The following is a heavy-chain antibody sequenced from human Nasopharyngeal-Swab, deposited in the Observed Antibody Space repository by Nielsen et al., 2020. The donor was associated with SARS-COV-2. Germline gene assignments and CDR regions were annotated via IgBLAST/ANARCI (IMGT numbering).Heavy chain of an antibody. J-gene: IGHJ3*01. Sequence: SLKISCAASGFTFDDYTMHWVRQAPGKGLEWVSGISWNGGSITYADSMKGRFTITRDNANTFLYLQMNSLRAEDTALYYCAKGGRIAMIEDFWGQGTMVTVSS. CDR1: GFTFDDYT. CDR3: AKGGRIAMIEDF. V-gene: IGHV3-9*01. CDR2: ISWNGGSI. D-gene: IGHD3-22*01.